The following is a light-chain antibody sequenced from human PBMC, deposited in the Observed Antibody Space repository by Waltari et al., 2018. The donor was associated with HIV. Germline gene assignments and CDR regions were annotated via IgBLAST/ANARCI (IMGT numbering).Light chain of an antibody. V-gene: IGLV2-8*01. CDR3: SSFAGAGV. CDR1: SSDVGSFKY. CDR2: DVT. J-gene: IGLJ2*01. Sequence: QSALTQPPSASGSPGQSVTISCTRTSSDVGSFKYVSWYQQHPGKAPKLMIYDVTKWPSGVPDRFSGSKSGNTASLTVSGLQAEDEADYYCSSFAGAGVFGGGTKLTVL.